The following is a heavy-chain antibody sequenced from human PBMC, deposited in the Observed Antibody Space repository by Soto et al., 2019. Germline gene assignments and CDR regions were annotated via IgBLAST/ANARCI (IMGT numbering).Heavy chain of an antibody. CDR2: INPNSGGT. Sequence: QVQLVQSGAEVKKPGASVKVSCKASGYTFTGYYMHWVRQAPGQGLEWMGWINPNSGGTNYAQKFQGRVTMTRDTSIISAYMELSRLRYDDTAVYYCARDTTLYGSVKYGMDVWGQGTTVTVSS. J-gene: IGHJ6*02. CDR3: ARDTTLYGSVKYGMDV. V-gene: IGHV1-2*02. D-gene: IGHD3-10*01. CDR1: GYTFTGYY.